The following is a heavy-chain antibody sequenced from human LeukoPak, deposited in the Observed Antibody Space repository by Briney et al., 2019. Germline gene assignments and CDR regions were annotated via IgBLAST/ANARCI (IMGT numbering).Heavy chain of an antibody. Sequence: SVKVSCKASGGTFSSYAISWVRQAPGQGLEWMGGIIPIFGTANYAQKFQGRVTITADESTSTAYMELSSLRSEDTAVYYCARPLWAAAGTEYYYYYGMGVWGQGTTVTVSS. J-gene: IGHJ6*02. D-gene: IGHD6-13*01. CDR1: GGTFSSYA. CDR2: IIPIFGTA. V-gene: IGHV1-69*13. CDR3: ARPLWAAAGTEYYYYYGMGV.